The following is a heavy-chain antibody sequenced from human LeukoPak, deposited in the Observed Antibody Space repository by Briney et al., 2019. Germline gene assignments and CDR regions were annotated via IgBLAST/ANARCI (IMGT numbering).Heavy chain of an antibody. D-gene: IGHD2-2*01. V-gene: IGHV1-69*01. J-gene: IGHJ6*03. CDR2: IIPIFGTA. CDR1: GGTFSSYA. Sequence: GSSVKVSCKASGGTFSSYAISWVRQAPGQGLEWMGGIIPIFGTANYAQKFQGRVTITADESTSTAYMELSSLRSEDTAVYYCAGSLGYCSSTSCPPPYYMDVWGKGTTVTVSS. CDR3: AGSLGYCSSTSCPPPYYMDV.